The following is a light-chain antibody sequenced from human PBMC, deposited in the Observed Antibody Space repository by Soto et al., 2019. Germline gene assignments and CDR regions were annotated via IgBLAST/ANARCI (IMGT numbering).Light chain of an antibody. V-gene: IGKV3-20*01. J-gene: IGKJ1*01. CDR3: QQYGSSPGT. Sequence: EIVLTQSPRTLSLSPGERATLSCRASHSVTSRYLAWYQQKPGQAPRLLIFGASIRDTGIPDRFSGSGSGADFTLTISRLESGDFAVYYCQQYGSSPGTFGQGTKVDIK. CDR2: GAS. CDR1: HSVTSRY.